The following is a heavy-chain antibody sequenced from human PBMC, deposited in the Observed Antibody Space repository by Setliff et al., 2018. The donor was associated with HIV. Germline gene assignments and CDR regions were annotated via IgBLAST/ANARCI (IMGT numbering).Heavy chain of an antibody. V-gene: IGHV1-18*01. CDR3: ARARLQGIVTAVGPRDNCLDP. D-gene: IGHD2-21*02. Sequence: GASVKVSCKASGYSFINYGIAWVRQAPGQGLEWMGWISAYTGHTDYASIFLGRVTLTTDTSTSTAYMELRSLSSDDTAVYFCARARLQGIVTAVGPRDNCLDPWGQGTRVTVSS. CDR2: ISAYTGHT. J-gene: IGHJ5*02. CDR1: GYSFINYG.